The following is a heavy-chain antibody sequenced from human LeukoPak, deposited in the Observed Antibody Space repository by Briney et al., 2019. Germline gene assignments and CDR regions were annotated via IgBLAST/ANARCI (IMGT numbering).Heavy chain of an antibody. CDR1: GDTFSSYA. J-gene: IGHJ3*02. CDR2: IIPILHTT. D-gene: IGHD3-10*01. CDR3: ATPGDYGSGSCLSAFDI. V-gene: IGHV1-69*01. Sequence: GASVKVSCKASGDTFSSYAITWVRQAPGQGLEWMGGIIPILHTTNYAQNFQGRVTFTADASTRTAYMELSSLRSEDTAVYYCATPGDYGSGSCLSAFDIWGQGTMVTVSS.